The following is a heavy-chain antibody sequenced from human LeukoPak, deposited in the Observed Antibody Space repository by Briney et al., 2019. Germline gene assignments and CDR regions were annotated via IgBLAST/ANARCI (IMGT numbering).Heavy chain of an antibody. CDR1: GGSISSNNW. Sequence: SETLSLTCAVSGGSISSNNWWSWVRQPPGKGLEWSGEMYHTGRTNYNPSLTSRVTLSVDKSKNQFSLKLNSVTAADTATYYCARDVGARPSGYWGQGILVTVSS. J-gene: IGHJ4*02. V-gene: IGHV4-4*02. CDR3: ARDVGARPSGY. D-gene: IGHD6-6*01. CDR2: MYHTGRT.